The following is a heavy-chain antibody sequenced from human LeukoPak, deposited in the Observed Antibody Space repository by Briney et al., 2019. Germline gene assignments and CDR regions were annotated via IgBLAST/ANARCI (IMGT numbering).Heavy chain of an antibody. CDR2: FYYSGST. Sequence: PSETLSLTCAVYGGSFSGYYWSWIRQPPGKGLEWIGYFYYSGSTNYNPSLKSRVTISVDTSKNQFSLKVSSVTAADTAVYYCARHTDYSSSFNYWGQGTLVTVSS. J-gene: IGHJ4*02. CDR3: ARHTDYSSSFNY. CDR1: GGSFSGYY. V-gene: IGHV4-59*01. D-gene: IGHD6-13*01.